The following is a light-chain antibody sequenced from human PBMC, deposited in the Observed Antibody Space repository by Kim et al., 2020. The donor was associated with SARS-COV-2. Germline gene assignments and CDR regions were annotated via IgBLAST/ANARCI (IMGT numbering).Light chain of an antibody. CDR2: GAS. CDR3: QQYSHWPPYT. Sequence: SPGERDTRSCRASQTVDRNLAWYQQKPGQAPRLLIYGASTRATDIPARFSGSGSGTEFTLIISSLQSEDFAVYYCQQYSHWPPYTFGQGTKVDIK. CDR1: QTVDRN. V-gene: IGKV3-15*01. J-gene: IGKJ2*01.